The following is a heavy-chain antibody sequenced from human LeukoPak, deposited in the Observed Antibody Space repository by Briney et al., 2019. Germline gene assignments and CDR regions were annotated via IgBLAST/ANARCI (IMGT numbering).Heavy chain of an antibody. Sequence: PGRSLRLSCAASGFTFSSYGMHWVRQAPGKGLEWVAVISYDGSNKYYADSVKGRFTTSRDNSKNTLYLQMNSLRAEDTAVYYCAKGLSVSYVGGFDYWGQGTLVTVSS. J-gene: IGHJ4*02. D-gene: IGHD1-26*01. CDR1: GFTFSSYG. CDR3: AKGLSVSYVGGFDY. V-gene: IGHV3-30*18. CDR2: ISYDGSNK.